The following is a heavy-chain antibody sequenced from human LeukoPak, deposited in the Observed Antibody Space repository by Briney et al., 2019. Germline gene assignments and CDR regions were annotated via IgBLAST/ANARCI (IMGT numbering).Heavy chain of an antibody. J-gene: IGHJ6*02. CDR3: ARGDYYYGMDV. V-gene: IGHV4-30-4*01. CDR1: GGSISSGDYY. CDR2: IYYSGST. Sequence: SETLSLTCTVSGGSISSGDYYWSWIRQPPGKGLEWIGYIYYSGSTYYDPSLKSRVTISVDTSKNQFSLKLSSVTAADTAVYYCARGDYYYGMDVWGQGTTVTVSS.